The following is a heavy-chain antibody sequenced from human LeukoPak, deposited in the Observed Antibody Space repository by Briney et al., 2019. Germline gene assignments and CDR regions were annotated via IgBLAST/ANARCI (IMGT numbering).Heavy chain of an antibody. CDR2: ISGSGGST. Sequence: PGGSLTLACAASGYTFSSYAMSWVRQAPGKGLEWVSAISGSGGSTYYADSVKGRFTISRDNSKNTLYLQMNSLRAEDTAVYYCAKVDYGDLPFDYWGQGTLVTVSS. CDR1: GYTFSSYA. V-gene: IGHV3-23*01. CDR3: AKVDYGDLPFDY. J-gene: IGHJ4*02. D-gene: IGHD4-17*01.